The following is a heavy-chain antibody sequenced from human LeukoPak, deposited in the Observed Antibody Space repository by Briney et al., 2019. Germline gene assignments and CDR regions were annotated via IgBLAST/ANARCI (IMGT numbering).Heavy chain of an antibody. Sequence: ETLSLXCAASGFTVSSNYMSWVRQAPGKGLEWVSVIYSGGSTYYADSVKGRFTISRDNSKNTLYLQMNSLRAEDTAVYYCARTRRGSYYQYFDYWGQGTLVTVSS. CDR2: IYSGGST. D-gene: IGHD1-26*01. V-gene: IGHV3-53*01. CDR1: GFTVSSNY. CDR3: ARTRRGSYYQYFDY. J-gene: IGHJ4*02.